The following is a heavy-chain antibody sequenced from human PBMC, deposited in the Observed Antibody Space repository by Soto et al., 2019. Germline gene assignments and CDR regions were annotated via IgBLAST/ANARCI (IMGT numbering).Heavy chain of an antibody. Sequence: QVQLVESGGGVVQPGRSLKLSCAASGFTFTNYAMHWVRQAPGKGLEWMTVMSYDGRRIYYADSVRGRFTVSRDNSKSTLYLQMNSLRVEDTAVYYCAKGDSIMATTGPSDSWGQGTLVTVS. CDR2: MSYDGRRI. J-gene: IGHJ4*02. CDR1: GFTFTNYA. V-gene: IGHV3-30*18. CDR3: AKGDSIMATTGPSDS. D-gene: IGHD5-12*01.